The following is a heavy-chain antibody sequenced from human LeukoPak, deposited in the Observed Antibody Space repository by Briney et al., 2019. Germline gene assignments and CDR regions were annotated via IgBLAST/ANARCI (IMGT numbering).Heavy chain of an antibody. CDR2: IYTSGST. CDR1: GGSISSGSYY. CDR3: ARGDYYGSGTNWFDP. Sequence: MASETLSLTCTVSGGSISSGSYYWSWIRQPAGKGLGWIGRIYTSGSTNYNPSLKSRVTISVDTSKTQFSLELSSVTAADTAVYYCARGDYYGSGTNWFDPWGQGTLVTVSS. J-gene: IGHJ5*02. V-gene: IGHV4-61*02. D-gene: IGHD3-10*01.